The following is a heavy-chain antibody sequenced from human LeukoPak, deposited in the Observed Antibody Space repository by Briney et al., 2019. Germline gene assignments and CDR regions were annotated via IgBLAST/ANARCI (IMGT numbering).Heavy chain of an antibody. CDR1: GYAFTGYY. V-gene: IGHV1-2*02. Sequence: ASVTVSCKASGYAFTGYYMYWVRQAPGQGLEWMGWINPNSGDTNYAQMFQGRVTMTRDTSISTAYMELSRLTSDDTAVYYCARATGWLPFDYWGQGTLVTVSS. CDR3: ARATGWLPFDY. CDR2: INPNSGDT. J-gene: IGHJ4*02. D-gene: IGHD1-1*01.